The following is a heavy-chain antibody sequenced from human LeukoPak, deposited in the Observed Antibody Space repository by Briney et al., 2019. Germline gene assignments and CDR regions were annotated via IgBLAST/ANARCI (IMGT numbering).Heavy chain of an antibody. CDR3: ARSLYGSSSDWFDP. V-gene: IGHV4-59*08. D-gene: IGHD6-6*01. J-gene: IGHJ5*02. CDR1: GGSISSYY. CDR2: IYYSGST. Sequence: PSETLSLTCTASGGSISSYYWSWIRQPPGKGLEWIGYIYYSGSTNYNPSLKSRVTISVDTSKNQFSLKLSSVTAADTAVYYCARSLYGSSSDWFDPWGQGTLVTVSS.